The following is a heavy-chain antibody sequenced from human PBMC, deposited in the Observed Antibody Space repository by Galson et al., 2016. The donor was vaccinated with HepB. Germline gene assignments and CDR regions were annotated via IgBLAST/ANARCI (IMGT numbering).Heavy chain of an antibody. CDR2: ISATGTTI. V-gene: IGHV3-48*03. CDR1: GFTFSTYN. CDR3: ARDSRATFGEPNWFDP. Sequence: SLRLSCADSGFTFSTYNMHWVRQAPGKGLDWISYISATGTTIDYADSVKGRFIISRDNAKNSLFLQMNSLRVEDTAVYYCARDSRATFGEPNWFDPWGQGTLVIVSS. J-gene: IGHJ5*02. D-gene: IGHD3-3*01.